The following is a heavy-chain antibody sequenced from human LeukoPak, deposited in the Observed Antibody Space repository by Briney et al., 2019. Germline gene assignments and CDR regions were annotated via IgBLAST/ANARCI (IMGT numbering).Heavy chain of an antibody. V-gene: IGHV4-38-2*02. CDR2: IYHSGST. CDR3: ARDHRDSSGYYYDGYYYYMDV. CDR1: GGSISSYY. D-gene: IGHD3-22*01. Sequence: SETLSLTCTVSGGSISSYYWSWIRQPPGKGLEWIGSIYHSGSTYYNPSLKSRVTISVDTSKNQFSLKLSSVTAADTAVYYCARDHRDSSGYYYDGYYYYMDVWGKGTTVTVSS. J-gene: IGHJ6*03.